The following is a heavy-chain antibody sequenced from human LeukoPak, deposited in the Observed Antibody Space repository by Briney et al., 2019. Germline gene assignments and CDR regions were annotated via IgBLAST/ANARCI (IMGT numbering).Heavy chain of an antibody. CDR1: GFTFSSYA. V-gene: IGHV3-23*01. J-gene: IGHJ4*02. D-gene: IGHD3-22*01. CDR3: ASHHYYDSSGLDDYFDY. CDR2: ISGSGGST. Sequence: GGSLRLSCAGSGFTFSSYAMSWVRQAPGQGLEWVSAISGSGGSTYYADSVKGRFTISRDNSKNTLYLQMNSLRAEDTAVYYCASHHYYDSSGLDDYFDYWGQGTLVTVSS.